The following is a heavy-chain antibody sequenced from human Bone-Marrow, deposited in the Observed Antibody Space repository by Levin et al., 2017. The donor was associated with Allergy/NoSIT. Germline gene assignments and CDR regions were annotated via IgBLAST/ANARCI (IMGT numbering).Heavy chain of an antibody. CDR2: ISGSGGST. J-gene: IGHJ4*02. Sequence: PGGSLRLSCAASGFTFSSYAMSWVRQAPGKGLEWVSGISGSGGSTYYADSVKGRFTISRDSSKNTLYLQMNSLRAEDTAVYYCAKAGGDPPLDFDYWGQGTLVTVSS. CDR1: GFTFSSYA. CDR3: AKAGGDPPLDFDY. V-gene: IGHV3-23*01. D-gene: IGHD4-17*01.